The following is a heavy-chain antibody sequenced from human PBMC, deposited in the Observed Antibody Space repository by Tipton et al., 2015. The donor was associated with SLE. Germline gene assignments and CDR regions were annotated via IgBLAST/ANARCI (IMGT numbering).Heavy chain of an antibody. CDR1: GFTFRTYS. Sequence: GSLRLSCVGSGFTFRTYSMTWVRQAPGKGLEWVSTISGGGGSTNYADSVRGRFTISRDNSKNTLSLQMNSLRGEDTAIYYCAKDRYCGGGTCFASYFDSWGQGTLVTVSS. J-gene: IGHJ4*02. CDR3: AKDRYCGGGTCFASYFDS. CDR2: ISGGGGST. D-gene: IGHD2-15*01. V-gene: IGHV3-23*01.